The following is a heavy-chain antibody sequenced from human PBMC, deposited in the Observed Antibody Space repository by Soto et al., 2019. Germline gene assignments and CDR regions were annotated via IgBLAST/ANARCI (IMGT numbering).Heavy chain of an antibody. V-gene: IGHV4-59*01. CDR2: VTYSGGP. CDR1: GGSISTYY. D-gene: IGHD2-2*01. Sequence: QVQVQESGPGLVKPSETPSLTCTVSGGSISTYYWSWIRQPPGKGREWIGYVTYSGGPTYNPSLKSRVTISVDTSKKFSLNLTSVTAADTAVYYCARDAGYQLTGAFDIWGQGTMVTVSS. J-gene: IGHJ3*02. CDR3: ARDAGYQLTGAFDI.